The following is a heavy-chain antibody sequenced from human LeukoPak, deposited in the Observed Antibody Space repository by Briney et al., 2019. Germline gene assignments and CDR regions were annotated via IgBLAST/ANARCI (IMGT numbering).Heavy chain of an antibody. J-gene: IGHJ5*02. CDR3: VRSSASSGPNCFDP. Sequence: GGSLRLSCEASGFTFSGSAMHWVRQASGKGLEWVGRIRSKTNSYATAYAASVRGRFTISRDNSKNTLYLQMSSLRTEDTAVYYCVRSSASSGPNCFDPWGQGTLVTVSS. CDR1: GFTFSGSA. D-gene: IGHD3-10*01. CDR2: IRSKTNSYAT. V-gene: IGHV3-73*01.